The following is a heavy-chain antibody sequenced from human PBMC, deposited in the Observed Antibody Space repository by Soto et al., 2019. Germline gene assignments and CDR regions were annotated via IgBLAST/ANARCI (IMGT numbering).Heavy chain of an antibody. D-gene: IGHD1-7*01. Sequence: SVKVSCKASGGTFSSYAISWVRQAPGQGLEWMGGIIPIFGTANYAQKFQGRVTITADESTSTAYMELSSLRSEDTAVYYCARVYSPPELRSEYYYYMDVWGKGTTVTVSS. V-gene: IGHV1-69*13. CDR2: IIPIFGTA. CDR3: ARVYSPPELRSEYYYYMDV. CDR1: GGTFSSYA. J-gene: IGHJ6*03.